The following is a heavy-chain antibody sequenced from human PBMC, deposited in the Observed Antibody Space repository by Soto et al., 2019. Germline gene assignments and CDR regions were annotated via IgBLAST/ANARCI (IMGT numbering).Heavy chain of an antibody. CDR2: IDGNGGGT. V-gene: IGHV3-23*01. J-gene: IGHJ4*02. CDR1: GFTFSTYT. Sequence: EVQLLESGGGLVQPGGSLRLSCVASGFTFSTYTMTWFRQAPGRGLEWVSSIDGNGGGTEYADSVKGRFTISRDNSNTTLYLQLNSLRSEDPAVYDCAKDRHPDGFWPFDHWGQGTLITVSS. CDR3: AKDRHPDGFWPFDH. D-gene: IGHD3-3*01.